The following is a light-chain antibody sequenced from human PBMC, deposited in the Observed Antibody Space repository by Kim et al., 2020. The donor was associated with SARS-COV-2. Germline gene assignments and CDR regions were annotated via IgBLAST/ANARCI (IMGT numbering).Light chain of an antibody. CDR2: GAS. Sequence: ASVEDRVTITCRVSQDIRNDLGWYQQNPGRAPKRLIYGASSLQSGVPSRFSGSGSGTEFTLTISSLQPEDFATYFCLQHNTYPITFGQGTRLEIK. CDR3: LQHNTYPIT. CDR1: QDIRND. V-gene: IGKV1-17*01. J-gene: IGKJ5*01.